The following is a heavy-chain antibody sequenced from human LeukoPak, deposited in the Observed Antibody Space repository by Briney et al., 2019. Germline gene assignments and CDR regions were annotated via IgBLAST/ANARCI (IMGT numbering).Heavy chain of an antibody. V-gene: IGHV3-74*01. J-gene: IGHJ6*02. Sequence: GGSLRLSCAASGFTFTTYWVHWVRQAPGKGLVWVSHINSDGSITSYADSVKGRFTISRDNAKNTLYLQMNSLRAEDTAVYYCARDAVDTANAVWGQGATVTVSS. CDR3: ARDAVDTANAV. CDR2: INSDGSIT. CDR1: GFTFTTYW. D-gene: IGHD5-18*01.